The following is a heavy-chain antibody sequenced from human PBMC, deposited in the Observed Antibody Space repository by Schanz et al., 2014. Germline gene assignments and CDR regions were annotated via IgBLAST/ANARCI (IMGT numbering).Heavy chain of an antibody. CDR2: INWSDGGST. D-gene: IGHD3-10*01. CDR3: AKYRGYYRVSGSYRELEY. J-gene: IGHJ4*02. V-gene: IGHV3-20*04. CDR1: GFTFENYA. Sequence: EVQLVESGGGVVRPGGSLRLSCAASGFTFENYALTWVRQVPGKGLEWVSRINWSDGGSTGYADSVRGRFTISRDNAKNSLYLEMNSLRVEDTAVYYCAKYRGYYRVSGSYRELEYWGQGTLVTGSS.